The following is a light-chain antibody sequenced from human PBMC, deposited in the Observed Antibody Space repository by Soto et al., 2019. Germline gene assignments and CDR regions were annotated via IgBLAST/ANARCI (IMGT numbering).Light chain of an antibody. V-gene: IGKV3D-15*01. CDR1: QNISSS. CDR3: QQRQYWPPIT. Sequence: EILMTQSPATLSVSLGERATLPCWASQNISSSLAWYQQKPGQAPRLLIYGASSRATGIPDRFSGSGSGTDFTLTISSLEPEDFAIYYCQQRQYWPPITFGQGTRLENK. CDR2: GAS. J-gene: IGKJ5*01.